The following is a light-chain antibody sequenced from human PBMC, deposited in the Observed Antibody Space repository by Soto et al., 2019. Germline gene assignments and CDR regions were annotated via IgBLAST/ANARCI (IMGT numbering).Light chain of an antibody. CDR2: GAS. Sequence: DIVMTQSPDSLAVSLGERATINCKSSQTVLYSNNKNYLAWYQQKPGQAPRLLIYGASNRATGIPDRFSGSGSGTDFTLTISSLEPEDFAVYYCQQRSNWPLITFGQGTRLEIK. J-gene: IGKJ5*01. CDR1: QTVLYSNNKNY. CDR3: QQRSNWPLIT. V-gene: IGKV3-11*01.